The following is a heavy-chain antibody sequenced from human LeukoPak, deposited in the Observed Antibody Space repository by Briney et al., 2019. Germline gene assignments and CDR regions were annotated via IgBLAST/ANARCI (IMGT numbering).Heavy chain of an antibody. D-gene: IGHD6-25*01. CDR3: AKRQSSGWEFDY. Sequence: RGGSLRLSCAASGFTFSSYWMSWVRQAPGTGLEWVANIEQDGSEKYYVDSVKGRFTISRDNAKNSLYLQMNSLRAEDTAIYYCAKRQSSGWEFDYWGQGTLVTVSS. CDR1: GFTFSSYW. CDR2: IEQDGSEK. J-gene: IGHJ4*02. V-gene: IGHV3-7*01.